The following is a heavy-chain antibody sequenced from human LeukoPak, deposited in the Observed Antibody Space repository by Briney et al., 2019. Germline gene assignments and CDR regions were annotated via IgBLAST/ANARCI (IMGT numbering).Heavy chain of an antibody. CDR3: ARAGAAAGYDAFDI. J-gene: IGHJ3*02. Sequence: GGSLRLSCAASGFTFSSYAMHWVRQAPGKGLEWVAVISYDGSNKYYADSVKGRFTISRHNSKNTLYLQMNSLRAEDTAVYYCARAGAAAGYDAFDIWGQGTMVTVSS. CDR2: ISYDGSNK. CDR1: GFTFSSYA. V-gene: IGHV3-30*14. D-gene: IGHD6-13*01.